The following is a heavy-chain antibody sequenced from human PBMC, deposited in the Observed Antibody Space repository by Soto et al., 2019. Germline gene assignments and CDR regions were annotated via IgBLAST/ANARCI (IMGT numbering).Heavy chain of an antibody. Sequence: GGSLRVSCAASGFIFGDYWMSWIRQAPGKGLEWVANTRQDGGEKNFVDSVKGRFIISRDNAKNSLYLQMNSLRAEDTAVYYCARHRSGSYYFDYWGLGTLVTVSS. CDR2: TRQDGGEK. V-gene: IGHV3-7*05. J-gene: IGHJ4*02. D-gene: IGHD1-26*01. CDR1: GFIFGDYW. CDR3: ARHRSGSYYFDY.